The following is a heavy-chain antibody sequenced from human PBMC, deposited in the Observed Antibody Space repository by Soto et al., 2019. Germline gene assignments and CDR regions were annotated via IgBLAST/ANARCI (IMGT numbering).Heavy chain of an antibody. Sequence: LRLSCAASGFTFSSYAMHWVRQAPGKGLEWVAVISYDGSNKYYADSVKGRFTISRDNSKNTLYLQMNSLRAEDTAVYYCARDGIAAAGYYYYGMDVWGQGTTVTVSS. V-gene: IGHV3-30-3*01. D-gene: IGHD6-13*01. CDR1: GFTFSSYA. CDR2: ISYDGSNK. J-gene: IGHJ6*02. CDR3: ARDGIAAAGYYYYGMDV.